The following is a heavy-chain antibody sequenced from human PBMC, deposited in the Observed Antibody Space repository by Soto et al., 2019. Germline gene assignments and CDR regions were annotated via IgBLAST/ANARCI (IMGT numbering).Heavy chain of an antibody. CDR2: INHSGST. CDR3: ARDKITGLFDP. D-gene: IGHD2-8*02. Sequence: XXTLSLPFAVYGGSFSGYYWPWIPQPPGTGLEWIGEINHSGSTNYNPSLKSRVTISVDTSKNQFSLKLTSVTAADTAVYYCARDKITGLFDPWGQGTSVTVSS. V-gene: IGHV4-34*01. J-gene: IGHJ5*02. CDR1: GGSFSGYY.